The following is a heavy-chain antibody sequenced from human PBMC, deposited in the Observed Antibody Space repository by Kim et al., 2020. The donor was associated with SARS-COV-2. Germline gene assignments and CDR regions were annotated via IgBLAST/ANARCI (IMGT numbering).Heavy chain of an antibody. CDR2: INAGNGNT. CDR3: AREAGYYDILTGFHDAFDI. D-gene: IGHD3-9*01. J-gene: IGHJ3*02. CDR1: GYTFTSYA. Sequence: ASVKVSCKASGYTFTSYAMHWVRQAPGQRLEWMGWINAGNGNTKYSQKFQGRVTITRDTSASTAYMELSSLRSEDTAVYYCAREAGYYDILTGFHDAFDIWGQGTMVTVSS. V-gene: IGHV1-3*01.